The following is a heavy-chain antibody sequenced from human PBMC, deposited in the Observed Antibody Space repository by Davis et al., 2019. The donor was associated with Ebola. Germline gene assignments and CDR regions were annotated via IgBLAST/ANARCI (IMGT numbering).Heavy chain of an antibody. CDR2: IRSEAYTYAT. CDR1: GFSLSDSA. D-gene: IGHD6-19*01. V-gene: IGHV3-73*01. Sequence: GGSLRLSCAASGFSLSDSAIHWVRQAPGKGLEWIGRIRSEAYTYATEYAASLKGRFTISRDNSKNTLYLQMNSLRDEDTAVYYCVRHYSTVWYHYDYFDYWGQGALVTVSS. CDR3: VRHYSTVWYHYDYFDY. J-gene: IGHJ4*02.